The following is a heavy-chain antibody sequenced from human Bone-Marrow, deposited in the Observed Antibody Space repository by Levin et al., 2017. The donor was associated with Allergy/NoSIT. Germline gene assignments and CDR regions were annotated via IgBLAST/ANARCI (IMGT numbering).Heavy chain of an antibody. CDR1: GFTFDDYA. CDR2: ISWNSGSI. J-gene: IGHJ4*02. CDR3: AKDMEGGIAAAGMDY. V-gene: IGHV3-9*01. D-gene: IGHD6-13*01. Sequence: SLKISCAASGFTFDDYAMHWVRQAPGKGLEWVSGISWNSGSIGYADSVKGRFTISRDNAKNSLYLQMNSLRAEDTALYYCAKDMEGGIAAAGMDYWGQGTLVTVSS.